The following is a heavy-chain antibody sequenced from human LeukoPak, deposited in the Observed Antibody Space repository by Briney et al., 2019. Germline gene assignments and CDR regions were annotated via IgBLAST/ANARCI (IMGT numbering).Heavy chain of an antibody. Sequence: GGSLRLSCAASGFTVGSNYMSWVRQAPGKGLEWVSVIYSGGTTNYADSVKGRFTISRDNSKNTLYLQMNSLRAEDTAVYYCARDDYGGSDYWGQGTLVTVSS. CDR3: ARDDYGGSDY. J-gene: IGHJ4*02. D-gene: IGHD4-23*01. V-gene: IGHV3-53*01. CDR1: GFTVGSNY. CDR2: IYSGGTT.